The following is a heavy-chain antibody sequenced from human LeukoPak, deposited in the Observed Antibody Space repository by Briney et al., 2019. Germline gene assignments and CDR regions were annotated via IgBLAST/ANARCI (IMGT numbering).Heavy chain of an antibody. CDR1: GGTFSSYA. V-gene: IGHV1-69*04. D-gene: IGHD5-24*01. Sequence: ASVKVSCKAPGGTFSSYAISWVRQAPGQGLEWMGRIIPIFGIANYAQKFQGRVTITADKSTSTAYMELSSLRSEDTAVYYCARGEIVEMATIDYWGQGTLVTVSS. CDR2: IIPIFGIA. J-gene: IGHJ4*02. CDR3: ARGEIVEMATIDY.